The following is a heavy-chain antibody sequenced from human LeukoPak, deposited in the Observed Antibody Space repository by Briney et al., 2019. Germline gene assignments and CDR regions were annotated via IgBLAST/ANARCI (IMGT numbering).Heavy chain of an antibody. Sequence: PGGSLRLSCAASGFTFSSYAMHWVRQAPGKGLEWVAVISYDGSNKYYADSVKGRFTISRDNSKNTLYLQMNSLRAEDTAVYYCARDRMGATVGGLSNLYGMDVWGQGTTVTVSS. CDR1: GFTFSSYA. CDR3: ARDRMGATVGGLSNLYGMDV. V-gene: IGHV3-30-3*01. CDR2: ISYDGSNK. D-gene: IGHD1-26*01. J-gene: IGHJ6*02.